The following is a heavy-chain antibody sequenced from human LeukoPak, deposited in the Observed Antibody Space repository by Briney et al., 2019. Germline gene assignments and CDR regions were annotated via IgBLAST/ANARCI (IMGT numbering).Heavy chain of an antibody. D-gene: IGHD6-19*01. CDR2: IGTAGDT. J-gene: IGHJ4*02. Sequence: GGSLRLSCAASGFTFSRYDMHWVRQATGIGLEWVSGIGTAGDTYYAGSVKGRFTISRENAKNSLYLQMNSLTAGDTAVYYCAGAGSETQWRAFDFWGQGALVTVSS. V-gene: IGHV3-13*01. CDR1: GFTFSRYD. CDR3: AGAGSETQWRAFDF.